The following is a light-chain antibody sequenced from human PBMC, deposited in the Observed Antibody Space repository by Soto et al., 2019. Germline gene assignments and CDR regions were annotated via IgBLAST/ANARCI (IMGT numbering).Light chain of an antibody. CDR3: QQYNTWPPIT. V-gene: IGKV3D-15*01. CDR2: GAS. Sequence: IVLPQSPGTLSLSPGERATLSCRASQSVNSIYLAWYQQKPGQAPRLLIYGASSRATGIPARFSGSGSETEFTLTISSLQSDDFAVYYCQQYNTWPPITFGQGTRLEIK. CDR1: QSVNSIY. J-gene: IGKJ5*01.